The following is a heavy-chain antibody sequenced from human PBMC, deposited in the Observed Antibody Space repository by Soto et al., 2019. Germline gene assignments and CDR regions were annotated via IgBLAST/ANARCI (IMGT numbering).Heavy chain of an antibody. CDR2: ISYDGSNK. Sequence: RLSGKADEVTCIICARHMDRRTPGKGRGWVAVISYDGSNKYCAVFVKGRFTMSRDNSKNTLYLQMNSLRAEDTAVYYCASDFLVGSWSYEGYYYYGMGVWGQGTRSP. CDR1: EVTCIICA. CDR3: ASDFLVGSWSYEGYYYYGMGV. J-gene: IGHJ6*02. V-gene: IGHV3-30-3*01. D-gene: IGHD3-10*01.